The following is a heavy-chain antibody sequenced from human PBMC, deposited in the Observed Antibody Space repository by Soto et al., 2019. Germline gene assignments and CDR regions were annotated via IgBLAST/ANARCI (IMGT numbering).Heavy chain of an antibody. D-gene: IGHD5-18*01. CDR3: ARDRYSYGYKYYFDY. Sequence: EVQLVESGGGLVKPGGSLRLSCAASGFTFSSYSMNWVRQAPGKGLEWVSSISSSSSYIYYADSVKGRFTISRDNAXSSLYLQMNSLRAEDTAVYYCARDRYSYGYKYYFDYWGQGTLVTVSS. CDR1: GFTFSSYS. CDR2: ISSSSSYI. J-gene: IGHJ4*02. V-gene: IGHV3-21*01.